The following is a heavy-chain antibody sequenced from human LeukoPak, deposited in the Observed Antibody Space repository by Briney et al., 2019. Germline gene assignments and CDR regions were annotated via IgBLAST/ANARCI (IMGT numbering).Heavy chain of an antibody. CDR1: GGYINSYH. Sequence: SETLSLTCTVSGGYINSYHWSWIRQPPGKGREGIGYHYYSGSTNYNPSLKSRVTISVDTSKNQFSLKLSSVTAADTAVYYCAREYCSGGSCTDYYYYGMDVWGQGTTVTVSS. CDR2: HYYSGST. J-gene: IGHJ6*02. V-gene: IGHV4-59*01. CDR3: AREYCSGGSCTDYYYYGMDV. D-gene: IGHD2-15*01.